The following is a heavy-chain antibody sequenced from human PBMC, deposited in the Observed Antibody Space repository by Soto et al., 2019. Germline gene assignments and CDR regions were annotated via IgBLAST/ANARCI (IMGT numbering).Heavy chain of an antibody. V-gene: IGHV2-5*02. Sequence: QITLKESGPTLMKPTQTLTLTCTFSGFSLDTIGVGVGWIRQPPGKALEWLALIYWDDDDRYSPSLKSRLTLTKDTSRNQVVLTLANVDPVDTATYYCTHCTYEFSSASVYYFDYWGQGTPVTVSS. CDR2: IYWDDDD. D-gene: IGHD3-3*01. CDR1: GFSLDTIGVG. J-gene: IGHJ4*02. CDR3: THCTYEFSSASVYYFDY.